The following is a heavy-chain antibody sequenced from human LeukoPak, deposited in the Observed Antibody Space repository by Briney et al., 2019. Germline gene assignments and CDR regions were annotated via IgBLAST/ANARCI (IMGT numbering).Heavy chain of an antibody. J-gene: IGHJ5*02. CDR3: ARGVPYYYDSSGYP. CDR1: GGCISSGGYY. V-gene: IGHV4-31*03. Sequence: PSETLSLTCTVSGGCISSGGYYWSWIRQHPGKGLEWIGYIYYSGSTYYNPSLKSRVTISVDTSKNQFSLKLSSVTAADTAVYYCARGVPYYYDSSGYPWGQGTLVTVSS. D-gene: IGHD3-22*01. CDR2: IYYSGST.